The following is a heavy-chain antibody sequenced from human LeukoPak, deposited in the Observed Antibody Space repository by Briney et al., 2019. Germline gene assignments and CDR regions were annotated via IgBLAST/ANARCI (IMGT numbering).Heavy chain of an antibody. CDR1: GYTFTANY. CDR2: INPNSGGT. CDR3: ARLGSSSWGLLDY. V-gene: IGHV1-2*02. Sequence: ASVKVSCKASGYTFTANYMHWVRQAPGQGLEWMGWINPNSGGTNYAQKFQGRVTMTRDTSISTAYMELSRLRSDDTAVYYCARLGSSSWGLLDYWGQGTLVTVSS. J-gene: IGHJ4*02. D-gene: IGHD6-13*01.